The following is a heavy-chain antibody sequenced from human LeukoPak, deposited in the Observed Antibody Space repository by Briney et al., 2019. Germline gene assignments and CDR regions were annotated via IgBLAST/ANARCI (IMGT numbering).Heavy chain of an antibody. Sequence: GGSLRLSCAASGFTFDDYGMSWVRQAPGKGLEWVSGINWNGGSTGYADSVKGRFTISRDNAKNALYLQMNSLRAEDTALYYCAKGQDGSCYRGYFDYWGQGTLVAVS. D-gene: IGHD1-26*01. CDR2: INWNGGST. CDR1: GFTFDDYG. J-gene: IGHJ4*02. CDR3: AKGQDGSCYRGYFDY. V-gene: IGHV3-20*04.